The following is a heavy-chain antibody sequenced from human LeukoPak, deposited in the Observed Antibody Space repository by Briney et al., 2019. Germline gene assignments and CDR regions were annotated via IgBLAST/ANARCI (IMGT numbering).Heavy chain of an antibody. J-gene: IGHJ4*02. CDR3: ARGYSSGWYSADY. CDR2: ISSSSSYI. D-gene: IGHD6-19*01. CDR1: GFTFSSYS. Sequence: PGGSLRLSCAASGFTFSSYSMNWVRQAPGKGLEWVSSISSSSSYIYYADSVKGRFTISRDNAKNSLYLQMNSLRAEDTAVYYCARGYSSGWYSADYWGQGTLVTVSS. V-gene: IGHV3-21*01.